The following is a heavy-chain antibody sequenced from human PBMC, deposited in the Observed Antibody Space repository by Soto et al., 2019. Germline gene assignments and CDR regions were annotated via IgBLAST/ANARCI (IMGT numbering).Heavy chain of an antibody. J-gene: IGHJ4*02. CDR2: IYSGGST. Sequence: GGSLRLSCAASGFTVSSNYMSWVRQAPGKGLEWVSVIYSGGSTYYADSVKGRFTISRDNSKNTLYLQMNSLRAEDTAVYYCAREAPRRYYYDSSGPWYFDYWGQGTLVTVSS. D-gene: IGHD3-22*01. V-gene: IGHV3-53*01. CDR1: GFTVSSNY. CDR3: AREAPRRYYYDSSGPWYFDY.